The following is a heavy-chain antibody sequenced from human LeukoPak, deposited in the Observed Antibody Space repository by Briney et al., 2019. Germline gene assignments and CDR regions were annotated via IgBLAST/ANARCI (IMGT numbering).Heavy chain of an antibody. V-gene: IGHV3-23*01. CDR3: AKDQTPQGPYDGAFDI. D-gene: IGHD3-22*01. J-gene: IGHJ3*02. Sequence: GGSLRLSCAASGFTFNNYGMSWVRQAPGKGLEWVSSISHSSESTYYRDSVKGRFTISRDTSKNTLYLQMNGLRAEDTAVYYCAKDQTPQGPYDGAFDIWGQGTVVTVSS. CDR2: ISHSSEST. CDR1: GFTFNNYG.